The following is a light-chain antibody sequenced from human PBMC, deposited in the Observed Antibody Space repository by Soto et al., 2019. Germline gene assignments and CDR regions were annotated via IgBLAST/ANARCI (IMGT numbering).Light chain of an antibody. V-gene: IGLV2-14*03. CDR1: SSDVGGFNY. CDR3: NSYTSRSTVI. Sequence: QSALTQPASVSGSPGQSITISCTGTSSDVGGFNYVSWYQQHPGKAPKLMIYDVSNRPSGVSNRFSGSKSGNTASLTISGLQAEDEADYYCNSYTSRSTVIFGGGPKLTVL. J-gene: IGLJ2*01. CDR2: DVS.